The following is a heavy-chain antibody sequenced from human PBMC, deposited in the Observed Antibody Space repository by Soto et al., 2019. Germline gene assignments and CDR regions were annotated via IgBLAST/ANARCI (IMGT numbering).Heavy chain of an antibody. V-gene: IGHV1-46*04. D-gene: IGHD6-25*01. CDR1: GFTFTNYF. CDR2: ISPYDGST. J-gene: IGHJ6*02. Sequence: QVQLVQSGAEVKEPGVSLKVSCKASGFTFTNYFFHWVRQAPRQGLEWMGMISPYDGSTSYLQNLQGRVTLTSDTSTSTVYMELSSLRSEDTAVYYCARGDGRGSSGFYYYYGMDVWGHGTTVTVSS. CDR3: ARGDGRGSSGFYYYYGMDV.